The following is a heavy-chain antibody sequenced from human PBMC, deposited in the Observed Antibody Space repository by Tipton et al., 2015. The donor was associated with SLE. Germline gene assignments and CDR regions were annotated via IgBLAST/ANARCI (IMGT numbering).Heavy chain of an antibody. D-gene: IGHD6-13*01. J-gene: IGHJ4*02. CDR3: AREYSSSRAGFDY. CDR2: INHSGST. Sequence: TLSLTCAVYGGSFSGYYWSWIRQPPGKGLEWIGEINHSGSTNYKPSLKSRVTISVDTSKNQFSLKQSSVTAADTAVYYCAREYSSSRAGFDYWGQGTLVTVSS. V-gene: IGHV4-34*01. CDR1: GGSFSGYY.